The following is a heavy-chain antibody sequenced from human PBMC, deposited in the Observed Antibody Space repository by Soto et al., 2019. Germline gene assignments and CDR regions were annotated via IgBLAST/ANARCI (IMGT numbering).Heavy chain of an antibody. CDR3: AHSPPPSVTTSAEYFQH. J-gene: IGHJ1*01. CDR1: GFSLSTSGVG. Sequence: QITLKESGPTLVKPTQTLTLTCTFSGFSLSTSGVGVGWIRQPPGKALERLALIYWDDDKRYSPSLKSRLTIPKDTPTNQVVLTMTNMDPVDTAPYYCAHSPPPSVTTSAEYFQHWGQGTLVTVSS. CDR2: IYWDDDK. D-gene: IGHD4-17*01. V-gene: IGHV2-5*02.